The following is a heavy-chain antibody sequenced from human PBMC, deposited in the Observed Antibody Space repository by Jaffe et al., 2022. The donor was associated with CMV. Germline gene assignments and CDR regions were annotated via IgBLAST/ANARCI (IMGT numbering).Heavy chain of an antibody. V-gene: IGHV4-59*08. CDR3: ASGPVTSIAAAGSFDP. D-gene: IGHD6-13*01. CDR1: GGSISSYY. Sequence: QVQLQESGPGLVKPSETLSLTCTVSGGSISSYYWSWIRQPPGKGLEWIGYIYYSGSTNYNPSLKSRVTISVDTSKNQFSLKLSSVTAADTAVYYCASGPVTSIAAAGSFDPWGQGTLVTVSS. CDR2: IYYSGST. J-gene: IGHJ5*02.